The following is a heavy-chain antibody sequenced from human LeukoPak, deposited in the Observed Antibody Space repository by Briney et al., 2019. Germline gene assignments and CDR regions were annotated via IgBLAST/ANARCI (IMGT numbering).Heavy chain of an antibody. Sequence: ASVKVSCKASGYTFTDYYMHWVRQAPGQGLEWMGGINPNNGGTYSTQKFQGWVTMTRDTSISTAYMELSRLTSDDTAVYYCARANPLHCSSTSCLFDYWGQGSLVTVSS. V-gene: IGHV1-2*04. CDR2: INPNNGGT. CDR3: ARANPLHCSSTSCLFDY. D-gene: IGHD2-2*01. J-gene: IGHJ4*02. CDR1: GYTFTDYY.